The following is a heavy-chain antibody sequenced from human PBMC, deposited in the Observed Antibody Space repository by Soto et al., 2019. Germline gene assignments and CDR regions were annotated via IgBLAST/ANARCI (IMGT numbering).Heavy chain of an antibody. CDR3: ARAIRPGAGRDDLDY. Sequence: QVQLQESGPGLVKPSETLSLTCTVSGGSISSYYWSWIRQPPGKGLEWIGYIYYSGSTNYNPSLKSRVTISVDTSKNQFSLKLSSVTAEDTAVYYCARAIRPGAGRDDLDYWGQGTLVTVSS. CDR1: GGSISSYY. V-gene: IGHV4-59*01. CDR2: IYYSGST. D-gene: IGHD1-26*01. J-gene: IGHJ4*02.